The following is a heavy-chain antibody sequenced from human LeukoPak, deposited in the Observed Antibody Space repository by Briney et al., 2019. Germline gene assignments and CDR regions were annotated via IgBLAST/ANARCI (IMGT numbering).Heavy chain of an antibody. J-gene: IGHJ4*02. V-gene: IGHV3-30-3*01. Sequence: GRSLRLSCAASGFTFSSYAMHWVCQAPGKGLEWVAVISYDGCNKYYADSVKGRFTISRDNSKNTLYLQMNSLRAEDTAVYYCARAGSSWPFDYWGQGTLVTVSS. CDR2: ISYDGCNK. D-gene: IGHD6-13*01. CDR3: ARAGSSWPFDY. CDR1: GFTFSSYA.